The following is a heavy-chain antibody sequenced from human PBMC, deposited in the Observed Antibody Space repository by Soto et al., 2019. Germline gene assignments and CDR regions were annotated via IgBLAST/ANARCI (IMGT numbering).Heavy chain of an antibody. CDR2: ISYDGSNK. Sequence: PGGSLRLSCAASGFTFSSYAMHWVRQAPGKGLEWVAVISYDGSNKYYADSVKGRFTISRDNSKNTLYLQMNSLRAEDTAVYYCARDPYGDYAFDYWGQGTLVTVSS. V-gene: IGHV3-30-3*01. D-gene: IGHD4-17*01. CDR3: ARDPYGDYAFDY. J-gene: IGHJ4*02. CDR1: GFTFSSYA.